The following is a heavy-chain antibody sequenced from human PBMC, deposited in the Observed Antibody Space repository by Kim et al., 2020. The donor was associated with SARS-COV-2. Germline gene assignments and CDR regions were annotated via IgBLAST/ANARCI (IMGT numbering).Heavy chain of an antibody. Sequence: GGSLRLSCAASGFTVSSNYMSWVRQAPGKGLEWVSVIYSGGSTYYADSVKGRSTISRDNSKNTLYLQMNSLRAEDTAVYYCARLEVGALDYWGQGTLVTVSS. V-gene: IGHV3-53*01. J-gene: IGHJ4*02. D-gene: IGHD1-26*01. CDR1: GFTVSSNY. CDR3: ARLEVGALDY. CDR2: IYSGGST.